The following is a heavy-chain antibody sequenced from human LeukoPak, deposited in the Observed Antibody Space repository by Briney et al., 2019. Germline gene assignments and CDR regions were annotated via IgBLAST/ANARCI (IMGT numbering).Heavy chain of an antibody. V-gene: IGHV1-2*02. CDR3: ARGTYYDFWSGYYTADYYYYGMDV. J-gene: IGHJ6*02. CDR1: GYTFTGYY. Sequence: ASVKVSCKASGYTFTGYYMHWVRQAPGQGLEWMGWINPNSGGTNYAQKFQGRVTMTRDTSISTAYMELSRLRSDDTAVYYCARGTYYDFWSGYYTADYYYYGMDVWGQGTTVTVSS. CDR2: INPNSGGT. D-gene: IGHD3-3*01.